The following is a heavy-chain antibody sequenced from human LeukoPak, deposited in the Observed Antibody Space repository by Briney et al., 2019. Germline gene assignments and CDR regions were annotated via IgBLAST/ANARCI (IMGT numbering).Heavy chain of an antibody. V-gene: IGHV1-2*02. CDR2: INPNSGGT. D-gene: IGHD3-10*01. J-gene: IGHJ6*02. Sequence: ASVKVPCKASGYTFTGYYMHWVRQAPGQGLEWMGWINPNSGGTNYAQKFQGRVTMTRDTSISTAYMELSRLRSDDTAVYYCARALYYHYYYYGMDVWGQGTTVTVSS. CDR3: ARALYYHYYYYGMDV. CDR1: GYTFTGYY.